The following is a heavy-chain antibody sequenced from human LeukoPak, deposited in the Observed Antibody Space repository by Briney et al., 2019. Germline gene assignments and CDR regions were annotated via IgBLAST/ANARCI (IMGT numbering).Heavy chain of an antibody. CDR1: GGSFSGYY. D-gene: IGHD3-22*01. CDR2: IHHSGST. J-gene: IGHJ3*02. V-gene: IGHV4-34*01. Sequence: SETLSLTCAVYGGSFSGYYWSWLRQPPGKGLEWIGEIHHSGSTNYNPSLKSRVTISVDTSKNQFSLKLSSVTAADTAVYYCARADDSSGYEDAFDIWGQGTMVTVSS. CDR3: ARADDSSGYEDAFDI.